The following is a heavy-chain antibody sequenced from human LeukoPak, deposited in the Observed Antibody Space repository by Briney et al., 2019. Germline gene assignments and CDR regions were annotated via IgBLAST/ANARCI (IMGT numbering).Heavy chain of an antibody. CDR3: ATGDHSFDN. D-gene: IGHD7-27*01. J-gene: IGHJ4*02. CDR1: GASLTIYY. Sequence: SETLSLTCSVSGASLTIYYWNWIRQPAGKGLEWIGRYASGTTTHNPSLKSQFTMSEDTSKKQVSLKLTSVTAADTAVYYCATGDHSFDNWGQGTLVTVTP. V-gene: IGHV4-4*07. CDR2: YASGTT.